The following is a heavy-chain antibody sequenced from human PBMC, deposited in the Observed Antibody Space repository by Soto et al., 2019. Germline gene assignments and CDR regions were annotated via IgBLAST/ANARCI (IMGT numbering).Heavy chain of an antibody. CDR1: GFTFSFYA. V-gene: IGHV3-30*04. Sequence: GGSLRLSCAASGFTFSFYAVHWVRQAPGKGLEWVAVISYNGRNKHYVDSVKGRFTISRDNSQDTLYLQMSSLRAEDSAIYYCARGSKDSYPGSRIFDFWGRGTLVTVSS. D-gene: IGHD3-10*01. J-gene: IGHJ4*02. CDR2: ISYNGRNK. CDR3: ARGSKDSYPGSRIFDF.